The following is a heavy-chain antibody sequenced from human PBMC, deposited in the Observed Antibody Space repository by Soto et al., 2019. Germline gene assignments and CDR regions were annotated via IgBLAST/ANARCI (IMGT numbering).Heavy chain of an antibody. V-gene: IGHV4-38-2*01. CDR1: VYSIISGDY. CDR2: LFHSGSP. CDR3: ERHWIRGSYFGIDI. Sequence: PSATXSLTCAFSVYSIISGDYLGCIRQPPGKGLEWIGSLFHSGSPYYNPSLKSRVTISVDTSKNHFSLRLTSVTAADTAFYYCERHWIRGSYFGIDIWGQGTLVTVSS. D-gene: IGHD1-26*01. J-gene: IGHJ4*02.